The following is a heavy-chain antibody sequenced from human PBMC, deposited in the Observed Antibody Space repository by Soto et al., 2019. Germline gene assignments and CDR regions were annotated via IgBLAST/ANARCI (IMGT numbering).Heavy chain of an antibody. CDR2: IGRDDDK. D-gene: IGHD3-16*01. CDR3: AHRLRSSNGWGTFDY. J-gene: IGHJ4*02. Sequence: QITLKESGTTLVEPTQTLTLTCTFSGFSFSSSGVAVGWIRQPPGKALGWVAFIGRDDDKRYRTSLKSRLTPTKETSKNQVVLTITNMDPVDTATYYCAHRLRSSNGWGTFDYGGKGIVVTVSS. V-gene: IGHV2-5*02. CDR1: GFSFSSSGVA.